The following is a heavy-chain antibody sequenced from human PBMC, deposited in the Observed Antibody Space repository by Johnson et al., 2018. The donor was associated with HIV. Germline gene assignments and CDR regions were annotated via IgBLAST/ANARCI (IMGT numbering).Heavy chain of an antibody. Sequence: VQLVESGGGVVRPGGSLRLSCAASGFTFDDYAMHWVRQAPGKGLEWVSGISWNSGSIGYADSVKGRFTISRDNAKNSLYLQMNCLRAGDTAVYYCASLRGGYGCHLGVGFDIWGQGKMVTVSS. CDR2: ISWNSGSI. V-gene: IGHV3-9*01. D-gene: IGHD5-12*01. J-gene: IGHJ3*02. CDR3: ASLRGGYGCHLGVGFDI. CDR1: GFTFDDYA.